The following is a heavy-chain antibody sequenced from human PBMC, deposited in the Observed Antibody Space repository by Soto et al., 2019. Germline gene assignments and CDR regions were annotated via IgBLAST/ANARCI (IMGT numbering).Heavy chain of an antibody. D-gene: IGHD3-9*01. CDR3: ARALLVLRYPTTWENWFDP. CDR1: GGTFSSYT. J-gene: IGHJ5*02. Sequence: GASVKVSCKASGGTFSSYTISWVRQAPGQGLEWMGRIIPILGIANYAQKFQGRVTITADKSTSTAYMELSSLRSEDTAVYYCARALLVLRYPTTWENWFDPWGQGTLVTVSS. CDR2: IIPILGIA. V-gene: IGHV1-69*02.